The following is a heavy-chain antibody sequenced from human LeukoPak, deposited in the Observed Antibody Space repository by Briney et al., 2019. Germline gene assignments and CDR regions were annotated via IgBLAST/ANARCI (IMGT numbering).Heavy chain of an antibody. D-gene: IGHD3-16*01. V-gene: IGHV3-21*01. J-gene: IGHJ4*02. CDR2: ISSSSSYI. Sequence: GGSLRLSCAASGFTFSSYSMNWVRQAPGKGLEWVSPISSSSSYIYYADSVKGRFTISRDNAKNSLYLQMNSLRAEDTAVYYCAKDRGGWAHGYWGQGTLVTVSS. CDR3: AKDRGGWAHGY. CDR1: GFTFSSYS.